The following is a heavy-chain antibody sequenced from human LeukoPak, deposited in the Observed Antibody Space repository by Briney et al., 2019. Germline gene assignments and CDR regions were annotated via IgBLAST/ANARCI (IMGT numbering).Heavy chain of an antibody. CDR3: ARGYFDWSPFDY. V-gene: IGHV3-64*01. Sequence: PGGSLRLSCAASGFTFSSYWMHWVRQAPGKGLEYVSGISSNGGSTYYANSVKGRFTISRDNSKNTLYLQMGSLRAEDMAVYYCARGYFDWSPFDYWGLGTLVTVSS. J-gene: IGHJ4*02. D-gene: IGHD3-9*01. CDR2: ISSNGGST. CDR1: GFTFSSYW.